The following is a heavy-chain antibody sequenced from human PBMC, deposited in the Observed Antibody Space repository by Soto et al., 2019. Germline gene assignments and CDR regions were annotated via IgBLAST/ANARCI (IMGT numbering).Heavy chain of an antibody. J-gene: IGHJ6*02. CDR1: GFTFSSYA. Sequence: GGSLRLSCAASGFTFSSYAMHWVRQAPGTGLEWVAVISYDGSNKYYADSVKGRFTISRDNSKNTLYLQMNSLRAEDTAVYYCARDQFFSLDCSGGSCYSGYYFYYGMDVWGQGTTVTVSS. D-gene: IGHD2-15*01. V-gene: IGHV3-30-3*01. CDR3: ARDQFFSLDCSGGSCYSGYYFYYGMDV. CDR2: ISYDGSNK.